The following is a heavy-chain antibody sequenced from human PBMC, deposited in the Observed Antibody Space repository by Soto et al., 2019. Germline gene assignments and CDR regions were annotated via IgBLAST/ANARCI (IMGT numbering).Heavy chain of an antibody. CDR2: INPGNGNT. CDR1: GYTFTSYG. V-gene: IGHV1-3*01. CDR3: ARGGYFDSSNYLAY. D-gene: IGHD3-22*01. J-gene: IGHJ4*02. Sequence: ASVKGSCKSSGYTFTSYGINWVRQAPGRGLEWMGWINPGNGNTKYSQQFQGRVIIDRDTSASTAYMELSSLRSEDTAVYYCARGGYFDSSNYLAYWGLGTLVTVS.